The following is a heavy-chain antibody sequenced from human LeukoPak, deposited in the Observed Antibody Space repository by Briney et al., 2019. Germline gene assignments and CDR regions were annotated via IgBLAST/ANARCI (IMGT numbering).Heavy chain of an antibody. D-gene: IGHD6-6*01. J-gene: IGHJ4*02. Sequence: GGSLRLSCAGSGFPFEDYAMHWVRQAPGKGLEWVSGVTWNSVTIHYVGSVKGRFTISRDNAKSSLYLQMDSLRAEDTAFYYCARGNPDLYSSSWDYWGQGTLVTVSS. CDR2: VTWNSVTI. CDR1: GFPFEDYA. V-gene: IGHV3-9*01. CDR3: ARGNPDLYSSSWDY.